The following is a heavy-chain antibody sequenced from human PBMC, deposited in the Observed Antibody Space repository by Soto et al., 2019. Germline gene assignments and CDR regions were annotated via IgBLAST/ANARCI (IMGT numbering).Heavy chain of an antibody. V-gene: IGHV1-18*01. CDR1: GYTFTSSG. CDR2: INAYNGNT. J-gene: IGHJ4*02. CDR3: ARDWFGIDY. Sequence: QVQLVQSGAEVKKPGASVKVSCKASGYTFTSSGISWVRPAPGQGLEWIGWINAYNGNTNYAQNLQGRVTMTTDTSTITAYMELRSLISDDTAVYYCARDWFGIDYWGQGTLVTVSS. D-gene: IGHD3-16*01.